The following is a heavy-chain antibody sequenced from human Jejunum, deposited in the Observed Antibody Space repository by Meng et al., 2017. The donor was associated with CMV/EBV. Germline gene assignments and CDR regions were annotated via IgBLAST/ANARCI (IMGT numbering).Heavy chain of an antibody. CDR3: ARWGSGWKIFDC. V-gene: IGHV6-1*01. Sequence: DSASSNSAAWNWIRQSPSRGLEWLGRTYYRSKWFNDYAVSVKSRITINPDTSKNQFSLQLNSVTPEDTAMYYCARWGSGWKIFDCWGQGTLVTVSS. D-gene: IGHD3-16*01. CDR2: TYYRSKWFN. J-gene: IGHJ4*02. CDR1: DSASSNSAA.